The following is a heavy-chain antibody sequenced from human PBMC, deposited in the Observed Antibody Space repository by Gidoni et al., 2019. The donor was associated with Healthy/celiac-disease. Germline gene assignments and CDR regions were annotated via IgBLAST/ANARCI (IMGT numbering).Heavy chain of an antibody. CDR1: GYSIGSGYY. Sequence: QVKLQESCPGLVKPSETLSLTCAVSGYSIGSGYYWGWIRQPPGKGLEWIGGILLSGSTYSNPPLKSRVTISVDTSKNQFSLKLSSVTAADTAVYYCARGEAAAMDVWGQGTTVTVSS. CDR3: ARGEAAAMDV. V-gene: IGHV4-38-2*01. J-gene: IGHJ6*02. CDR2: ILLSGST. D-gene: IGHD6-13*01.